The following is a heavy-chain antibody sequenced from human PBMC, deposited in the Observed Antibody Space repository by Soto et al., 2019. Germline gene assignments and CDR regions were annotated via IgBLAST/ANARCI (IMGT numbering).Heavy chain of an antibody. V-gene: IGHV3-23*01. D-gene: IGHD2-15*01. J-gene: IGHJ4*02. Sequence: GGSLRRYCADSGFTFSSYAMSWVRQAPGKGLEWVSAISGSGGSTYYADSVKGRFTISRDNSKNTLYLQMNSLRAEDTAVYYCAKDRCSGGSCYFDYWGQGTLVTVSS. CDR2: ISGSGGST. CDR1: GFTFSSYA. CDR3: AKDRCSGGSCYFDY.